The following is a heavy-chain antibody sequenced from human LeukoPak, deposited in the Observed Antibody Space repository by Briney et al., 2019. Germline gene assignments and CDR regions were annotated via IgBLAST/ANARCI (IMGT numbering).Heavy chain of an antibody. V-gene: IGHV4-61*02. J-gene: IGHJ4*02. D-gene: IGHD3-10*01. Sequence: SETLSLTCTVSGYSISSGYYWSWIRQPAGKGLEWIGRIYTSGSTNYNPSLKSRVTISVDTSKNQFSLKLSSVTAADTAVYYCARDNPYYGSGSWWGQGTLVTVSS. CDR1: GYSISSGYY. CDR3: ARDNPYYGSGSW. CDR2: IYTSGST.